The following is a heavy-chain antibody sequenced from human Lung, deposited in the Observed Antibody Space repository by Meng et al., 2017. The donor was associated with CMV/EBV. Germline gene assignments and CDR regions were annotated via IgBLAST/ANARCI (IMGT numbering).Heavy chain of an antibody. Sequence: SVKVSXKASGYTFTGYYMHWVRQAPGQGLEWMGWINPNSGGTNYAQKFQGRVTMTRDTSISTAYMELSRLRSDDTAVYYCARLPYGRSGPPWAFWGQGTXVTVSS. J-gene: IGHJ3*01. CDR3: ARLPYGRSGPPWAF. V-gene: IGHV1-2*02. D-gene: IGHD3-3*01. CDR1: GYTFTGYY. CDR2: INPNSGGT.